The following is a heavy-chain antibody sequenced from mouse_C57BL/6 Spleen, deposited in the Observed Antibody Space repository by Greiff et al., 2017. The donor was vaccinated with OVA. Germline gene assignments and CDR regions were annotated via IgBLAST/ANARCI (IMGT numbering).Heavy chain of an antibody. Sequence: VQLKESGGGLVKPGGSLKLSCAASGFTFSDYGMHWVRQAPEKGLEWVAYISSGSSTIYYADAVKGRFTISRDNAKNTLFLQMTSLRSEDTAMYYCARDLYGLFAYWGQGTLVTVSA. J-gene: IGHJ3*01. CDR3: ARDLYGLFAY. CDR1: GFTFSDYG. CDR2: ISSGSSTI. V-gene: IGHV5-17*01. D-gene: IGHD1-1*02.